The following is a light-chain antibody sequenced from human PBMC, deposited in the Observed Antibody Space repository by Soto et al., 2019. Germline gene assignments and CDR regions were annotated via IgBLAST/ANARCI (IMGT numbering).Light chain of an antibody. J-gene: IGLJ2*01. CDR3: GTWDSSLSAGV. CDR1: SSNIGNNY. Sequence: QSVLTQPPSVSAAPGQTVTISCSGTSSNIGNNYVSWYQQLPGTAPKLLIYDNNKRPSGIPDRFSGSKSGTSATLGITVLKSGEEADYYCGTWDSSLSAGVFGGGTKLTVL. V-gene: IGLV1-51*01. CDR2: DNN.